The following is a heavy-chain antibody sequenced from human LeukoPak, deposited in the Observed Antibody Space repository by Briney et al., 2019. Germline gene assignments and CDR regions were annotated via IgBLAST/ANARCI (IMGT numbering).Heavy chain of an antibody. V-gene: IGHV1-2*02. CDR2: INPNSGGT. D-gene: IGHD3-22*01. CDR3: ARGNTITTIADDWFDP. Sequence: ASVKVSCKASGYTFTGYYMHWVRQAPGQGLEWMGWINPNSGGTNYAQKFQGRVTMTRDTSISTAYMELSRLRSDDTAVYYCARGNTITTIADDWFDPWGQGTLVTVSS. J-gene: IGHJ5*02. CDR1: GYTFTGYY.